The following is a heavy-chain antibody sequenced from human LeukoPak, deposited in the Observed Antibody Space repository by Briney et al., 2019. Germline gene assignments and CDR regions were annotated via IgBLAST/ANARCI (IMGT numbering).Heavy chain of an antibody. D-gene: IGHD6-13*01. CDR2: ISSSGSTI. CDR3: ARVGTAEGTLEDY. V-gene: IGHV3-48*03. J-gene: IGHJ4*02. CDR1: GFTFSSYE. Sequence: GGSLRLSCAASGFTFSSYEMNWVRQAPGKGLEWVSYISSSGSTIYYADSVKGRFTISRDNAKNSLYLQMNSLRAVDTAVYYCARVGTAEGTLEDYWGQGTLVTVSS.